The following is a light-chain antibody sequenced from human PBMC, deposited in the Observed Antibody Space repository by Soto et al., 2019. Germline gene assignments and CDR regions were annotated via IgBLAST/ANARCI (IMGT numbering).Light chain of an antibody. Sequence: SALTQPPSASGSPGQSVSISCTGTSGDVGRYNYVAWYQQHPGKAPKLMIYEVTKRPSGVPARFSGSKFGNTASLTASGLQADDEADYYCSSYAGSDVFVFGTGTKVTVL. V-gene: IGLV2-8*01. CDR2: EVT. CDR1: SGDVGRYNY. J-gene: IGLJ1*01. CDR3: SSYAGSDVFV.